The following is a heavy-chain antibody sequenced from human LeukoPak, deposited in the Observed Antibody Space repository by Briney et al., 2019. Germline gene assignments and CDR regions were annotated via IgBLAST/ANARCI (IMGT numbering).Heavy chain of an antibody. V-gene: IGHV4-4*07. Sequence: PSETLSLTCTVSGGSISSYYWSWIRQPAGKGLEWIGRIYTSGSTNYNPSLKSLVTMPVATSKNQFSLKLSSVTAADTAVYYCARDSQYYDFWSGYSFWFDPWGQGTLVTVSS. J-gene: IGHJ5*02. CDR1: GGSISSYY. CDR2: IYTSGST. CDR3: ARDSQYYDFWSGYSFWFDP. D-gene: IGHD3-3*01.